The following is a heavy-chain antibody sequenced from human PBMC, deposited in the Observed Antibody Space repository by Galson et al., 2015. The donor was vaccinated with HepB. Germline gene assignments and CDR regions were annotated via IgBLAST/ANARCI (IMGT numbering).Heavy chain of an antibody. CDR2: TYYRSKGYK. CDR1: GDSVSSNSAV. CDR3: AYGVDV. Sequence: CAISGDSVSSNSAVWNWIRQSPSRGLEWLGRTYYRSKGYKDYALFVKSRITINADTSRNQISLQLNSMTPEDTAVYYCAYGVDVWGQGTTVTVSS. J-gene: IGHJ6*02. V-gene: IGHV6-1*01.